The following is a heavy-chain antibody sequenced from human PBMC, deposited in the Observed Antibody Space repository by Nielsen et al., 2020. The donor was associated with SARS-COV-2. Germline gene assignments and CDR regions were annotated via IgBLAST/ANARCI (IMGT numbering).Heavy chain of an antibody. V-gene: IGHV3-74*01. J-gene: IGHJ4*02. D-gene: IGHD1-1*01. Sequence: GESLKISCAASGFTFSNSWMHRVRQAPGKGLVWVSRISPDGDIVNYADSVRGRFTTSRDNAKNTLYLQMNSLRAEDTAVYFCTNWNDGYWGQGTPVTVSS. CDR2: ISPDGDIV. CDR1: GFTFSNSW. CDR3: TNWNDGY.